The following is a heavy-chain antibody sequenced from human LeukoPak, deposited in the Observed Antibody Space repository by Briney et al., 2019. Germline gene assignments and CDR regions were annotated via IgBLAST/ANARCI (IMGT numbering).Heavy chain of an antibody. V-gene: IGHV3-21*01. Sequence: GGSLRLSCAASGFTFSSYSMNWVRQAPGKGLEWVSSISSTSNYIYSADSVKGRFTISRDNAKNSVYLQMNSLRAEDTAVYYCARAHSGSYLGDAFDTWGQGTMVTVSS. D-gene: IGHD1-26*01. J-gene: IGHJ3*02. CDR2: ISSTSNYI. CDR1: GFTFSSYS. CDR3: ARAHSGSYLGDAFDT.